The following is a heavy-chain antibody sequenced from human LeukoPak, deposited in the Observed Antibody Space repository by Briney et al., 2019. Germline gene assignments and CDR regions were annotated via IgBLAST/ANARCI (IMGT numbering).Heavy chain of an antibody. Sequence: GGSLRLSCAASGFSFSSYTMNWVRQAPGKGLEWVSSISSSGSDKYYADSVKGRFTISRDNAKNSLYLQMNSLGVEDTAVYYCAAQGGFDYWGQGTLVTVSS. CDR1: GFSFSSYT. CDR2: ISSSGSDK. V-gene: IGHV3-21*06. D-gene: IGHD3-16*01. CDR3: AAQGGFDY. J-gene: IGHJ4*02.